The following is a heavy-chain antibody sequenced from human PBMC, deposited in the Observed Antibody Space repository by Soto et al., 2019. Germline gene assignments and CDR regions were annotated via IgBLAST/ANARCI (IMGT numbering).Heavy chain of an antibody. CDR3: ARYTAVADPYYFDY. D-gene: IGHD6-19*01. J-gene: IGHJ4*02. CDR1: GFNVATYS. V-gene: IGHV3-23*01. Sequence: PGGSLRLSCAASGFNVATYSMSWVRQAPGKGLEWVAGISDGVARAYYGDSVKGRFTISRDTSKNMLYLHMNSLRAEDTAIYYCARYTAVADPYYFDYWGQGTLVTVSS. CDR2: ISDGVARA.